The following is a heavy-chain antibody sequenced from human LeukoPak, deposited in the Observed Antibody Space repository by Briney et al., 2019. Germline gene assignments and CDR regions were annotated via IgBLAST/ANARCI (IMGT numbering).Heavy chain of an antibody. Sequence: PGGSLRLSCAASGFTFSSYSMNWVRQAPGKGLEWVSSISSSSSYIYYADSVKGRFTISRDNAKNSLYLQMNSLRAEDTAVYYCAREGGDYVWGSYLDYWGQGTLVTVSS. D-gene: IGHD3-16*02. CDR3: AREGGDYVWGSYLDY. V-gene: IGHV3-21*01. CDR2: ISSSSSYI. J-gene: IGHJ4*02. CDR1: GFTFSSYS.